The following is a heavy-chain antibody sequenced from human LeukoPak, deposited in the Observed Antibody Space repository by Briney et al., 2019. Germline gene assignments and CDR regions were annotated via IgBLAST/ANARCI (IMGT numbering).Heavy chain of an antibody. D-gene: IGHD2-21*02. J-gene: IGHJ4*02. CDR3: VRRTASDF. V-gene: IGHV3-23*01. CDR2: VGGGGDYT. Sequence: GGYLRLSCAASGFTFTGYVMSWVRQAPGKGLEWVASVGGGGDYTYYSDSVKGRFTISRDNSENTVYLQMKSLRAEDTAVYYCVRRTASDFWGQGALVTVSS. CDR1: GFTFTGYV.